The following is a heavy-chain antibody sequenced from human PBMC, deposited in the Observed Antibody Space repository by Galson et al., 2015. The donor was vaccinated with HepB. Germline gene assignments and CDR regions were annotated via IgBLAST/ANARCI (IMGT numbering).Heavy chain of an antibody. Sequence: LRLSCAASGFTVSSNYMSWVRQAPGKGLEWVSVIYSGGSTYYADSVKGRFTISRDNSKNTLYLQMNSLRAEDTAVYYCARDTGIQLWLYGMDVWGQGTTVTVSS. CDR1: GFTVSSNY. CDR3: ARDTGIQLWLYGMDV. D-gene: IGHD5-18*01. CDR2: IYSGGST. J-gene: IGHJ6*02. V-gene: IGHV3-66*02.